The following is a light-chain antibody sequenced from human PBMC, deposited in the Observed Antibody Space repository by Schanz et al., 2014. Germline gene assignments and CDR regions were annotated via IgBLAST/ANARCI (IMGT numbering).Light chain of an antibody. CDR1: SSNIGAGSD. V-gene: IGLV1-40*01. CDR2: DNN. Sequence: QSVLTQPPSVSGAPGQRVTISCTGSSSNIGAGSDVHWYQQLPGTAPKLLIYDNNNRPSGVPDRFSGSKSGTSASLAIAGLQAEDEADYYCSSYAGSNNLVFGGGTKLTVL. CDR3: SSYAGSNNLV. J-gene: IGLJ2*01.